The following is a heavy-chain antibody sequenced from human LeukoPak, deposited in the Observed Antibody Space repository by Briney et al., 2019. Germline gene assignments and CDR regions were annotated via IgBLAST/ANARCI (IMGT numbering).Heavy chain of an antibody. V-gene: IGHV3-43*01. Sequence: GGSLRLSCEASGFTFEDYSMHWVRQAPGKGLGWVSLISWDVGSTFYADSVKGRFTISRDNSKSSLFLQMNSLRTEDTALYYWKKEGGSSWKEERGEKRDVWGKGPRVPVSS. CDR1: GFTFEDYS. CDR3: KKEGGSSWKEERGEKRDV. J-gene: IGHJ6*03. CDR2: ISWDVGST. D-gene: IGHD6-13*01.